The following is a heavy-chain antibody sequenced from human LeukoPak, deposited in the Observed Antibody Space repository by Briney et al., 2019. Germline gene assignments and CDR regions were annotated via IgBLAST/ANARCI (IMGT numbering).Heavy chain of an antibody. CDR3: ARSPTSWYFDY. Sequence: GESLRLSCAASGFTFSGSGMHWVRQAPGKGLEGVAFIRYHGSDKYYADSVKGRFNISRDNSKNTLYLQMNSLRPEDTSVYYCARSPTSWYFDYWGQGTLVTVSS. V-gene: IGHV3-30*02. D-gene: IGHD2-2*01. J-gene: IGHJ4*02. CDR2: IRYHGSDK. CDR1: GFTFSGSG.